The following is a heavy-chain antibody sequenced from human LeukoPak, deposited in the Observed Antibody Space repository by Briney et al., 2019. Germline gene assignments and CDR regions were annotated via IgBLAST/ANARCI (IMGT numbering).Heavy chain of an antibody. CDR2: ISSSSSYI. J-gene: IGHJ6*02. Sequence: PGGSLRLSCAASGFTFSSYSMNWVRQAPGKGLEWVSFISSSSSYIYYADSVKGRFTISRDNAKNSLYLQMNSLRAEDTAVYYCARDCSGGSCYSSIQPYYYYGMDVWGQGTTVTVSS. D-gene: IGHD2-15*01. CDR3: ARDCSGGSCYSSIQPYYYYGMDV. V-gene: IGHV3-21*01. CDR1: GFTFSSYS.